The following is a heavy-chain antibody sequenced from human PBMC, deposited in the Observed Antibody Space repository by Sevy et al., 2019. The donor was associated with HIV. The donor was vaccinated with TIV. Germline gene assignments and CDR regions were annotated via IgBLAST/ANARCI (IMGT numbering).Heavy chain of an antibody. Sequence: GGSLRLSCAASGFTFSSYSMNWVRQAPGKGLEWLSYIDSSSGNRYYAGSVKGRFTVSRDNAKKSLYVQMNSLRGEDTAVYYCAREGGYTDQGMDVWGQGTTVTVSS. CDR2: IDSSSGNR. V-gene: IGHV3-48*01. J-gene: IGHJ6*02. CDR1: GFTFSSYS. CDR3: AREGGYTDQGMDV. D-gene: IGHD5-12*01.